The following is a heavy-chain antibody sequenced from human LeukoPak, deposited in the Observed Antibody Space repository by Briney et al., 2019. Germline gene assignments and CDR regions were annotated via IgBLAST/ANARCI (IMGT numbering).Heavy chain of an antibody. J-gene: IGHJ6*04. V-gene: IGHV3-48*01. CDR2: ISSSSSTI. Sequence: HPGGSLRLSCAASGFTFSSYEMNWVRQAPGKGLEWVSYISSSSSTIYYADSVKGRFTISRDNAKNSLYLQMNSLRAEDTAVYYCARATPGIVWGKGTTVTVSS. CDR3: ARATPGIV. D-gene: IGHD1-14*01. CDR1: GFTFSSYE.